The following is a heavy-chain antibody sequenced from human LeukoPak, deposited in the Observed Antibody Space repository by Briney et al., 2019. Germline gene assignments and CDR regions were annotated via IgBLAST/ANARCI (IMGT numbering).Heavy chain of an antibody. CDR1: GFTVSSND. D-gene: IGHD4-17*01. Sequence: GGSLRLSCAASGFTVSSNDMSWVRQAPGKGLEWVSVVYSGGNTFYADSVKGRFTISRDNSKNTLYLQMNSLRADDTAVYYCARGRPDSGTRYRFFDIWGQGTMVTVSS. V-gene: IGHV3-66*02. J-gene: IGHJ3*02. CDR2: VYSGGNT. CDR3: ARGRPDSGTRYRFFDI.